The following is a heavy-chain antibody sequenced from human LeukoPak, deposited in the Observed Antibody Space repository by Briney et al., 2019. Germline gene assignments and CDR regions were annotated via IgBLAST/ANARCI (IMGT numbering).Heavy chain of an antibody. Sequence: GGSLRLSCAASGFTFDNYAMHWVRHAPGKGLEWVSGITWNSGSIAYADSVKGRFTISRDNAKKSLYLQMNSLRAEDVALYYCTRSTGWYNYFDYWGQGALVTVSS. CDR2: ITWNSGSI. V-gene: IGHV3-9*03. CDR3: TRSTGWYNYFDY. J-gene: IGHJ4*02. D-gene: IGHD6-19*01. CDR1: GFTFDNYA.